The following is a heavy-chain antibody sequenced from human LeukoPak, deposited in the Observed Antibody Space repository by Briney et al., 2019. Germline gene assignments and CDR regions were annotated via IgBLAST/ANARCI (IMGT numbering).Heavy chain of an antibody. CDR1: GGSISSYY. V-gene: IGHV4-59*01. CDR2: IYYSGST. Sequence: KTSETVSLTCTVSGGSISSYYWSWIRQPPGKGLEWIGYIYYSGSTNYNPSLKSRVTISVDTSKNQFSLKLSSVTAADTAVYYCARASIHYYGSGSYYDPDWFDPWGQGTMFTVSP. D-gene: IGHD3-10*01. J-gene: IGHJ5*02. CDR3: ARASIHYYGSGSYYDPDWFDP.